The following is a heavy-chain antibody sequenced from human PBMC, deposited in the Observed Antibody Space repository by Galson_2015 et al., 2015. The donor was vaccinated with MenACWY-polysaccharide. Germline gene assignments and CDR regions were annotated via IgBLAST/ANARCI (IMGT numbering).Heavy chain of an antibody. V-gene: IGHV3-9*01. J-gene: IGHJ4*02. CDR1: GFTFDDYA. Sequence: SLRLSCAASGFTFDDYAMHWVRQAPGKGLEWVSGISWNSGSIGYADSVKGRFTISRDNAKNSLYLQMNSLRAEDTALYYCAKDLQDYDFWSGYLGGSGRYWGQGTLVTVSS. CDR2: ISWNSGSI. CDR3: AKDLQDYDFWSGYLGGSGRY. D-gene: IGHD3-3*01.